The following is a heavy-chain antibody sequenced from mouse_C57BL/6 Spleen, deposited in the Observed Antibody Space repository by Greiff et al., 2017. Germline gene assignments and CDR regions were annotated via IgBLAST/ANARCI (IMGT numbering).Heavy chain of an antibody. D-gene: IGHD1-1*02. Sequence: QVQLKESGAELVKPGASVKLSCKASGYTFTSYWMQWVKQRPGQGLEWIGEIDPSDSYTNYNQKFKGKATLTVDTSSSTAYMQLSSLTSEDSAVYYCARGGGLFAYWGQGTLVTVSA. V-gene: IGHV1-50*01. CDR2: IDPSDSYT. CDR1: GYTFTSYW. CDR3: ARGGGLFAY. J-gene: IGHJ3*01.